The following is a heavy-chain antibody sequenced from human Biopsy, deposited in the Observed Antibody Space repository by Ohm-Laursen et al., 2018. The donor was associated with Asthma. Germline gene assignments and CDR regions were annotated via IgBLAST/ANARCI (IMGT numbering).Heavy chain of an antibody. CDR2: INAANGNT. D-gene: IGHD3-9*01. J-gene: IGHJ3*02. V-gene: IGHV1-3*01. Sequence: ASVKVSCKASGYTFINYAIHWVRQAPGHSLEWMGWINAANGNTKYSQKFQGRLTISRDTSASTAYMDLSSLRSEDTAIYYCARTYFDFLTGQVHDAFAMWGQGTMVTVSS. CDR1: GYTFINYA. CDR3: ARTYFDFLTGQVHDAFAM.